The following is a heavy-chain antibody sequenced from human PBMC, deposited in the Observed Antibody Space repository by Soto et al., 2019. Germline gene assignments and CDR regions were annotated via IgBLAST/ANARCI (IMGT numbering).Heavy chain of an antibody. CDR2: INHSGST. CDR1: GGSFSGYY. D-gene: IGHD3-16*02. J-gene: IGHJ6*02. Sequence: SETLSLTCAVYGGSFSGYYWSWIRQPPGKGLEWIGEINHSGSTNYNPSLKSRVTISVDTSKNQFSLKLSSVTAADTAVYYCASAPYYDYVWGSYRSYGMEVWGQATTVTVSS. CDR3: ASAPYYDYVWGSYRSYGMEV. V-gene: IGHV4-34*01.